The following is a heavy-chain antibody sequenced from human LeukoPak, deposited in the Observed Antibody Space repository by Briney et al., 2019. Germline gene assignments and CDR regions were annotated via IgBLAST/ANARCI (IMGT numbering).Heavy chain of an antibody. CDR2: IFYSGIT. J-gene: IGHJ6*03. V-gene: IGHV4-59*01. CDR1: GDSITSYF. D-gene: IGHD5-18*01. Sequence: SETLSLTCTVSGDSITSYFWSWIRQPPGKGLEWVGYIFYSGITNYNPSLKSRVTISVDTSKNQFSLKLSSVTAADTAVYYCARDRIQQYYYYMDVWGKGTTVTVSS. CDR3: ARDRIQQYYYYMDV.